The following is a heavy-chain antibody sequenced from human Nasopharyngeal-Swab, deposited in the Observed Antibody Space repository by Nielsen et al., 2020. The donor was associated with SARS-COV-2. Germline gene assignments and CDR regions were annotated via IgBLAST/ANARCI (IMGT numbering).Heavy chain of an antibody. CDR3: ARGSRWFGTHPPDY. CDR1: GFTFSSYE. Sequence: GESLKISCAASGFTFSSYEMNWVRQAPGEGLEWVSYISGSGRNIYYADSVKGRFTISRDNAKNSLFLQVNSLRAEDTAIYYCARGSRWFGTHPPDYWGQGTLVTVSS. D-gene: IGHD3-10*01. V-gene: IGHV3-48*03. CDR2: ISGSGRNI. J-gene: IGHJ4*02.